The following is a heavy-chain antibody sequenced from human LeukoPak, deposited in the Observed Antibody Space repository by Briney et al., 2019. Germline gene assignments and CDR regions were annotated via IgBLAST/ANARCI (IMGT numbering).Heavy chain of an antibody. D-gene: IGHD6-13*01. V-gene: IGHV3-48*03. Sequence: GVSLRLSCVATGFTFSEYEMNWVRQAPGKGLEWVAHIGTNGDVINYATSVKGRFTISRDNAKNSVHLQMSSLRADDTALYYCAKDATTAVGWVYMDVWGKGTTVTISS. CDR2: IGTNGDVI. J-gene: IGHJ6*03. CDR3: AKDATTAVGWVYMDV. CDR1: GFTFSEYE.